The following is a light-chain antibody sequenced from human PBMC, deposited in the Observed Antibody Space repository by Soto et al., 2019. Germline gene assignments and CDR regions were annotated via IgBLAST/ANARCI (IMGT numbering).Light chain of an antibody. J-gene: IGLJ3*02. CDR2: INN. CDR1: SSNIGSNT. V-gene: IGLV1-44*01. Sequence: QSVLTQSPSASGTPGQRVTISCSGGSSNIGSNTVSWYQQLPGTAPKLLIYINNQRPSGVPDRFSGSKSGTSASLAISGLPSDDEADYYCAVWDDSLNGRVLGGGTQLTVL. CDR3: AVWDDSLNGRV.